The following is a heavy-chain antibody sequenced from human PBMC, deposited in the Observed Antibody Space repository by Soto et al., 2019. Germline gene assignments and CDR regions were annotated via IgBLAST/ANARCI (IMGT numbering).Heavy chain of an antibody. D-gene: IGHD6-19*01. V-gene: IGHV3-23*01. J-gene: IGHJ4*02. CDR3: TKVRYSSGWALDF. CDR2: ISVSGGST. CDR1: GFTFSNYA. Sequence: PVGSLRLSCAASGFTFSNYAMSWVRQAPGKGLEWVSGISVSGGSTYHADSVKGRFTISRDNSKNTLYLQMNSLRAEDTAVYYCTKVRYSSGWALDFWGQGTLVTVSS.